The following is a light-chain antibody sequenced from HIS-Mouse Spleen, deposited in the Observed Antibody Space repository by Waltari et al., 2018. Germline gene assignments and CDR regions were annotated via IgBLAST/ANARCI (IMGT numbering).Light chain of an antibody. Sequence: QSALTQPASVSGSPGQSITLSCPGTSSDVVSYNLVSWYQQHPGKAPKLMIYEGSKRPSGVSNRFSGSKSGNTASLTISGLQAEDEADYYCCSYAGSSTWVFGGGTKLTAL. V-gene: IGLV2-23*01. J-gene: IGLJ3*02. CDR2: EGS. CDR1: SSDVVSYNL. CDR3: CSYAGSSTWV.